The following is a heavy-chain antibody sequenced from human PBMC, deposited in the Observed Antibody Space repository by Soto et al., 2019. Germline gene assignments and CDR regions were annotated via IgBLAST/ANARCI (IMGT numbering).Heavy chain of an antibody. CDR3: ARDMYSSDYFVKWFEP. CDR2: ISHDGINK. CDR1: GFSFSSYA. J-gene: IGHJ5*02. D-gene: IGHD6-19*01. V-gene: IGHV3-30-3*01. Sequence: QVRLVESGGGVVQPGRSLRLSCTASGFSFSSYAMYWFRQPPGKGLEWVAVISHDGINKHYADSVKGRVTVSRDNSNHSLDLQLTRLRGEDTAMYYCARDMYSSDYFVKWFEPWGQGTLVTVSS.